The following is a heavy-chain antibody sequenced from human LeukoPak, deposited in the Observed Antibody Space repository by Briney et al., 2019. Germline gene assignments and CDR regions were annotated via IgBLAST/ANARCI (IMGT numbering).Heavy chain of an antibody. V-gene: IGHV4-59*08. Sequence: SETLSLTCTVSGGSISSYYWSWIRQPPGKGLEWIGYIYYSGSTNYNPSLKSRVTISVDRSKNQMSLKLSSVTAADTAVYYCARCLGFLIGSSWYPDAFDIWGQGTMVTVSS. CDR3: ARCLGFLIGSSWYPDAFDI. J-gene: IGHJ3*02. D-gene: IGHD6-13*01. CDR2: IYYSGST. CDR1: GGSISSYY.